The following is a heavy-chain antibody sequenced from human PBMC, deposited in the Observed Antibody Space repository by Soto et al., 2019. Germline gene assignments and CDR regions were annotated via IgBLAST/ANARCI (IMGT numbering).Heavy chain of an antibody. CDR2: ISSSSSYI. J-gene: IGHJ4*02. D-gene: IGHD1-26*01. Sequence: GGSLRLSCAASGFTFSSYSMNWVRQAPGKGLEWVSSISSSSSYIYYADSVKGRFTISRDNSKNTLYLQMNSLRAEDTAVYYCAKARGLVGATDYWGQGTLVTVSS. CDR3: AKARGLVGATDY. CDR1: GFTFSSYS. V-gene: IGHV3-21*04.